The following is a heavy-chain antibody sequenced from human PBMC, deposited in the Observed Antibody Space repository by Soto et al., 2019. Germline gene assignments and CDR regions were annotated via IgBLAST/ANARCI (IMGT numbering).Heavy chain of an antibody. CDR1: GYTFTTYY. D-gene: IGHD3-3*01. Sequence: GSSVKVSCKASGYTFTTYYIHWVRQAPGQGLEWMALINPRSGSTNYAQQLQDRVTVTRDTSTSTVYMELSSLTSEDTAVYYCARDTIDFWSGYYTLYFDPWGQGTLVTVSS. J-gene: IGHJ5*02. V-gene: IGHV1-46*04. CDR3: ARDTIDFWSGYYTLYFDP. CDR2: INPRSGST.